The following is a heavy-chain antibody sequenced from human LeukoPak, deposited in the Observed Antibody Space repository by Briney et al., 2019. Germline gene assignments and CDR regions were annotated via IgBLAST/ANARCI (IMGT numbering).Heavy chain of an antibody. CDR3: ATNWNDAYDY. D-gene: IGHD1-1*01. J-gene: IGHJ4*02. CDR2: LIPIFPPA. V-gene: IGHV1-69*01. Sequence: CMGGLIPIFPPANYAQRFQGRVTITADECTSTAYMELSSLRSEDTAVYYCATNWNDAYDYWGQGTLVTVSS.